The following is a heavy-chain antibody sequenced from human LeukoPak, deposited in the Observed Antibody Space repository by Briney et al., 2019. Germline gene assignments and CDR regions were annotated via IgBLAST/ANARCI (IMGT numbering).Heavy chain of an antibody. CDR3: ARYWKSSNTV. Sequence: KASETLSLTCVVSGGSISSGVYSWNWIRQPPGKGLEWIGNIYHSGSTNYNPSLKSRVTISVDKSKNQFSLKLSSVTAADTAVYYCARYWKSSNTVWGQGTLVTVSS. CDR2: IYHSGST. CDR1: GGSISSGVYS. V-gene: IGHV4-30-2*01. J-gene: IGHJ4*02. D-gene: IGHD2-2*01.